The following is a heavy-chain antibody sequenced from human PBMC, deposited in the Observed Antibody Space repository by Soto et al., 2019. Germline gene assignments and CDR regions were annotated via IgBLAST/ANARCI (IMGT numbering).Heavy chain of an antibody. CDR1: GFTFSSYA. CDR2: VSRAGTYT. V-gene: IGHV3-23*01. D-gene: IGHD3-16*01. Sequence: EVQLLESGGDVVRPGGSLRLSCAASGFTFSSYAMGWVRQAPGKGLEWVAGVSRAGTYTFYADSVRGRFSISRDYSRATVALYMNALRGDDTAVYCCVKYTVTEDLGESWGQGTLVSVSS. CDR3: VKYTVTEDLGES. J-gene: IGHJ5*02.